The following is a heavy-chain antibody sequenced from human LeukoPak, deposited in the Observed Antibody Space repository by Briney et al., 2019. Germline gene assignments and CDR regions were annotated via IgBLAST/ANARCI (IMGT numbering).Heavy chain of an antibody. J-gene: IGHJ6*02. D-gene: IGHD3-10*01. CDR2: IVVGSGNT. CDR3: AADYGSGSLNGMDV. CDR1: GFTFTSSA. V-gene: IGHV1-58*02. Sequence: TSVKVSCKASGFTFTSSAMQWVRQARGQRLEWIGWIVVGSGNTNYAQKFQERVTITRDMSTSTAYMELSSLRSEDTAVYYCAADYGSGSLNGMDVWGQGTTVTVSS.